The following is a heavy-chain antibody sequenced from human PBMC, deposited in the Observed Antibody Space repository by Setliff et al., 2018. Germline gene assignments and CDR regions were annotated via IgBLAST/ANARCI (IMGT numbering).Heavy chain of an antibody. Sequence: PGGSLRLSCAASGFTLSSYWMSWVRQAPGAWLEWVSAISGSGGSTYYADSVKGRFTISRDNSKNTLYLQLNSLRSEDTTVYYCAILGYCSSTSCWPYNYYGMDVWGQGTTVTVSS. CDR3: AILGYCSSTSCWPYNYYGMDV. D-gene: IGHD2-2*01. V-gene: IGHV3-23*01. CDR1: GFTLSSYW. CDR2: ISGSGGST. J-gene: IGHJ6*02.